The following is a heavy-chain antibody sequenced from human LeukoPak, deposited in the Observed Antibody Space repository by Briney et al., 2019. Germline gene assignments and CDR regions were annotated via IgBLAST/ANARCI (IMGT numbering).Heavy chain of an antibody. Sequence: PSETLSLTCTVSGGSISSYYWSWLRQPPGKGLEWIGYIYYSGSTNYNPSLKSRVTISVDTSKNQFSLKLSSVTAADTAVYYCARGGYCSGGSCYPDAFDIWGQGTMVTVSS. CDR2: IYYSGST. D-gene: IGHD2-15*01. V-gene: IGHV4-59*01. CDR3: ARGGYCSGGSCYPDAFDI. J-gene: IGHJ3*02. CDR1: GGSISSYY.